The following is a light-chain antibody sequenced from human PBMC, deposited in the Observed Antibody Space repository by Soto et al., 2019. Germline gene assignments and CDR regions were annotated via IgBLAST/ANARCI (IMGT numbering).Light chain of an antibody. CDR3: SSFTSSSTVV. CDR2: EVS. Sequence: QSALTQPAAVSGSPGQSITISCTGTTSDVGAYHYISWYQVHPDKAPKLMIYEVSGRPSGVSYRFSGSKSGNTASLTISGLQAEDEADYYCSSFTSSSTVVFGGGTKLTVL. V-gene: IGLV2-14*03. J-gene: IGLJ2*01. CDR1: TSDVGAYHY.